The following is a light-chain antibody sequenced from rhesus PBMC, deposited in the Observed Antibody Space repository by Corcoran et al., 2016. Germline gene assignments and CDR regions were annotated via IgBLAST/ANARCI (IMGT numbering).Light chain of an antibody. J-gene: IGKJ1*01. V-gene: IGKV2-65*01. CDR3: GQGTNVPWT. CDR1: QSLVHSNGNTY. Sequence: DVVMTQSPLSLPITPGQPASISCRSTQSLVHSNGNTYLRWYQQKPGQPPRRLIYQVSNRDSGVPDRSRGREAGTDFTLKSSRVEAEDIGIYYCGQGTNVPWTFGQGTKVELK. CDR2: QVS.